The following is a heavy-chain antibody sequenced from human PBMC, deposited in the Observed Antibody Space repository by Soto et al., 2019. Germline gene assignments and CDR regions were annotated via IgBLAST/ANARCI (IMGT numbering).Heavy chain of an antibody. CDR2: IYYSGST. V-gene: IGHV4-30-4*01. CDR3: ARDDRYDRDAFDM. CDR1: GGSISSGGYY. D-gene: IGHD3-22*01. Sequence: SETLSLTCTVSGGSISSGGYYWSWIRHPPGKGLEWIGYIYYSGSTYYNPSLKSRVTISVDTSKNQFSLKLSSVTAADTAVYYCARDDRYDRDAFDMWGQGTMVTV. J-gene: IGHJ3*02.